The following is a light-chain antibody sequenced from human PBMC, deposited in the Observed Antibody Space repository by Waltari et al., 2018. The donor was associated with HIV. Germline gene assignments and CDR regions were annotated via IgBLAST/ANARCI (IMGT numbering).Light chain of an antibody. J-gene: IGLJ3*02. CDR2: EDS. V-gene: IGLV3-10*01. CDR1: ALPKKY. CDR3: FSTDNVGDTWV. Sequence: SYELTQPPSVSVSPGQTARITCPGDALPKKYAYWYQLKSGQAPMLVIYEDSKRPAGIHEMLSGTSSGTSAALTISGAEGEDEADYYCFSTDNVGDTWVVGGGIEVTVL.